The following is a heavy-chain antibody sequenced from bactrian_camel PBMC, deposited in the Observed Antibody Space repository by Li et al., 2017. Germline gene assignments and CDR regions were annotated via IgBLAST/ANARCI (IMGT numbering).Heavy chain of an antibody. J-gene: IGHJ4*01. V-gene: IGHV3S53*01. CDR1: GYDYKC. D-gene: IGHD4*01. CDR2: IDNDGFT. Sequence: QVQLVESGGGSEQAGGSLRLSCVASGYDYKCMAWFRQAPGKEREGVAAIDNDGFTSYEDTVKGRFIISQDNGESTAYLQMNSLGPEDTATYYCSAGRICLRGTIRSVDYYGQGTQV.